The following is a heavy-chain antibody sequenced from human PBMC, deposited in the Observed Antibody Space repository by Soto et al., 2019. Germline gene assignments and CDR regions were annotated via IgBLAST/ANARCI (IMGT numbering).Heavy chain of an antibody. CDR1: GFTFSNYW. J-gene: IGHJ3*01. Sequence: EVQLVESGGGLVQPGGSLRLSCAASGFTFSNYWIHWVRQAPGKGLVWVSRIKGDGINTNYADSVKGRFTISRDNGGNTVYLQMNSLRTDDTAVYYCARGIPGHYGFDVWGQGTMVTVSS. CDR3: ARGIPGHYGFDV. CDR2: IKGDGINT. D-gene: IGHD1-20*01. V-gene: IGHV3-74*01.